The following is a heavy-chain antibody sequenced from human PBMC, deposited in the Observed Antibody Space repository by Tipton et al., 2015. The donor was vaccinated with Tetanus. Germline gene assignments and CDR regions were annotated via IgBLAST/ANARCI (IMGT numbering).Heavy chain of an antibody. CDR3: VRGITDGYNRRLDY. CDR1: RGPISSYY. V-gene: IGHV4-4*07. CDR2: ISNGNP. J-gene: IGHJ4*02. D-gene: IGHD5-24*01. Sequence: LRLSCSVSRGPISSYYWSWIRQPAGKGLEWLGHISNGNPDYAPSLKSRLTLSVDMSRNELSLELRSVTAADTGVYYCVRGITDGYNRRLDYWGQGTLVAVSP.